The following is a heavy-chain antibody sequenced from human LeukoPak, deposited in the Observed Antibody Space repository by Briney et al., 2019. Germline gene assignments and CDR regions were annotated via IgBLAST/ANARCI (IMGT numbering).Heavy chain of an antibody. V-gene: IGHV4-61*02. Sequence: SETLSLTCTVSGGSLSSGSYSWSWIRQPAGNGLEWIGRIYTSGSTNYNPSLKSRVTISVATSKNQFSLKLSPVTAADTAVYYCAREYSSSSGLYYFDYWGQGTLVTVSS. D-gene: IGHD6-6*01. CDR3: AREYSSSSGLYYFDY. CDR1: GGSLSSGSYS. J-gene: IGHJ4*02. CDR2: IYTSGST.